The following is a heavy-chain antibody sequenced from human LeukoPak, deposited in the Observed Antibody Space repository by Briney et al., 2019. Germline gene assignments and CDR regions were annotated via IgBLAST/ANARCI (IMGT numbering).Heavy chain of an antibody. CDR3: XXXXGLGYGDYGDAFDI. D-gene: IGHD4/OR15-4a*01. V-gene: IGHV3-23*01. CDR2: ISSSSDNT. Sequence: GGSLRLSCAASGFTFSSYEMNWVRQAPGKGLEWVSGISSSSDNTYYGDSVKGRFTISRDNFKNTLYLQMNSLRAEDTAVYYXXXXXGLGYGDYGDAFDIWGQGTMVTVSS. CDR1: GFTFSSYE. J-gene: IGHJ3*02.